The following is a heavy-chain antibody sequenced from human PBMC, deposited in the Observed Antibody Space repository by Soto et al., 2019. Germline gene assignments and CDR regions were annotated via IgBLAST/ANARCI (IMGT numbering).Heavy chain of an antibody. V-gene: IGHV3-21*01. CDR1: GFTFSTYS. CDR2: ISSRSDI. Sequence: GGSLRLSCVGSGFTFSTYSINWVRQAPGKGLEWVSSISSRSDIYYADSVKGRFTISRDNAKNSVPLQMNSLRAEDTAVYYCAREYTAWPLAYGLDVWGQGTTVTVSS. CDR3: AREYTAWPLAYGLDV. D-gene: IGHD2-2*02. J-gene: IGHJ6*02.